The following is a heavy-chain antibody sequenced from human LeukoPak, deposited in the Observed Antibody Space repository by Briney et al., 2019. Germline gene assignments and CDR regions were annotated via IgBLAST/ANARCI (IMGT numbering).Heavy chain of an antibody. Sequence: ASVKVSCKASGYTFTSYGISWVRQAPGQGLEWMGWISAYNGNTNYAQKLQGRVTMTTDTSTSTAYMELRSLRSDDTAVYYCARIRSVAGIPPNWFDPWGQGTLVTVSS. CDR2: ISAYNGNT. V-gene: IGHV1-18*01. CDR3: ARIRSVAGIPPNWFDP. D-gene: IGHD6-19*01. CDR1: GYTFTSYG. J-gene: IGHJ5*02.